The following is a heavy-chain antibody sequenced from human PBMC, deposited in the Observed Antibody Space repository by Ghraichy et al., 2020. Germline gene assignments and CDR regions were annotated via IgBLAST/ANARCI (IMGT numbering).Heavy chain of an antibody. J-gene: IGHJ3*01. D-gene: IGHD2-21*01. CDR2: INPNSGDT. CDR3: ARDWQHILVMPTTPDAFDL. V-gene: IGHV1-2*02. CDR1: GYTFTGYY. Sequence: ASVVSCKASGYTFTGYYIHWVRQAPGQGLEYMGWINPNSGDTKYAHKFQGRVTMTRDTSISTAYMDLSRLTSEDTAVYFCARDWQHILVMPTTPDAFDLWGQGTMVTVSS.